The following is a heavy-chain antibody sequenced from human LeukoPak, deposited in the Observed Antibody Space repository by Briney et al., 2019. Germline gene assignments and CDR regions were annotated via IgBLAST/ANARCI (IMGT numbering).Heavy chain of an antibody. CDR1: GGTFSSYA. J-gene: IGHJ3*02. CDR3: ARHSTSSRAFDI. D-gene: IGHD2-2*01. CDR2: INPNSGGT. Sequence: GASVKVSCKASGGTFSSYAISWVRQAPGQGLEWMGWINPNSGGTNYAQKFQGRVTMTRDTSISTAYMELSRLRSDDTAVYYCARHSTSSRAFDIWGQGTMVTVSS. V-gene: IGHV1-2*02.